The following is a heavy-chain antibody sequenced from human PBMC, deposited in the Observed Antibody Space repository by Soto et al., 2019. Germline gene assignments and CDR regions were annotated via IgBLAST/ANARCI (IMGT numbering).Heavy chain of an antibody. Sequence: ASVKVSCKASGYNFIGQYIHWVRQAPGQGLEWMGIINPSGGGTTYAQKFQGRVVMTSDASTSTVYVELSSLTSEDTAIYFCARLLGGLNTQPFCIGYFDDWGKGSPVTV. J-gene: IGHJ4*02. CDR1: GYNFIGQY. V-gene: IGHV1-46*01. CDR3: ARLLGGLNTQPFCIGYFDD. D-gene: IGHD3-3*01. CDR2: INPSGGGT.